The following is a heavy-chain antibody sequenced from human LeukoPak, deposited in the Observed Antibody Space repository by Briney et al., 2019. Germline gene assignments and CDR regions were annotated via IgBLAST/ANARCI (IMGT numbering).Heavy chain of an antibody. J-gene: IGHJ4*02. V-gene: IGHV1-69*04. Sequence: SVKVSCKASGYTFSSYGISWVRQAHGQGLEWMGRTIPILGIAKYAQKLQGRLTITADTSTSTAYMQLTNLRSDDTAVYYCASQFLLPFDYWGRGTLVTVSS. CDR3: ASQFLLPFDY. CDR1: GYTFSSYG. CDR2: TIPILGIA. D-gene: IGHD3-22*01.